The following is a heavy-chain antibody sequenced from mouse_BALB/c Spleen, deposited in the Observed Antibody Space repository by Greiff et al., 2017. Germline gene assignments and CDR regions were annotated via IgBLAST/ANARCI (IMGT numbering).Heavy chain of an antibody. CDR3: ARGGYGSSYFDY. Sequence: EVKLVESGGGLVKPGGSLKLSCAASGFTFSSYAMSWVRQTPEKRLEWVASISSGGSTYYPDSVKGRFTISRDNARNILYLQMSSLRYEDTAMYYCARGGYGSSYFDYWGQGTTLTVSS. D-gene: IGHD1-1*01. V-gene: IGHV5-6-5*01. CDR1: GFTFSSYA. J-gene: IGHJ2*01. CDR2: ISSGGST.